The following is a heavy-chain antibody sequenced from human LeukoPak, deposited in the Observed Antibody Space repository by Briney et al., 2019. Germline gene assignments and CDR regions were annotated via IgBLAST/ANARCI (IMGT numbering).Heavy chain of an antibody. V-gene: IGHV1-8*01. CDR3: ARDYDSSGYYRMGNDY. CDR2: MNPNSGNT. J-gene: IGHJ4*02. D-gene: IGHD3-22*01. CDR1: GYTFTSYD. Sequence: ASVKVSCKASGYTFTSYDINWVRQATGQGLEWMEWMNPNSGNTGYAQKFQGRVTMTRNTSISTAYMELSSLRSEDTAVYYCARDYDSSGYYRMGNDYWGQGYLVTVSS.